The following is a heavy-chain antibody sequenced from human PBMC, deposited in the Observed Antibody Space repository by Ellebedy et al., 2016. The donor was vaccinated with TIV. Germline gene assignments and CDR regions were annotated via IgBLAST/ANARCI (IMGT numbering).Heavy chain of an antibody. CDR2: ISHSGST. J-gene: IGHJ1*01. CDR3: ARALEEGSGQWGSAEYFQH. V-gene: IGHV4-30-4*01. D-gene: IGHD6-19*01. Sequence: MPSETLSLTCTVSGGSISSGDYYWSWIRQPPGKGLEWIGYISHSGSTHYNPSLKSRVTISVDTSKHQFSLKLSSVTAADTAVYYCARALEEGSGQWGSAEYFQHWGQGTLLTVSS. CDR1: GGSISSGDYY.